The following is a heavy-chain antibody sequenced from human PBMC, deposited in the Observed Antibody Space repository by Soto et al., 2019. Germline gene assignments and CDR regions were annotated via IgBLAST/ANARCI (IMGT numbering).Heavy chain of an antibody. CDR2: LIPIFGTA. CDR3: AGSTDGDDGNWYCDL. V-gene: IGHV1-69*01. CDR1: GGTFSSYA. D-gene: IGHD5-12*01. J-gene: IGHJ2*01. Sequence: QVQLVQSGAEVKKPGSSVKVSCNASGGTFSSYAISWVRQAPGQGLEWMGGLIPIFGTANTAQKFPRRVTITADESTSAAYMELSSLRAENTAVHSCAGSTDGDDGNWYCDLWVRGTMVTVAS.